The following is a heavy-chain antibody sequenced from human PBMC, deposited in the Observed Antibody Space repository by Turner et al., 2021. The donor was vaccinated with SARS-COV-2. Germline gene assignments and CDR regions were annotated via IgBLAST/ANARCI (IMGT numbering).Heavy chain of an antibody. J-gene: IGHJ6*02. D-gene: IGHD3-3*01. CDR1: GFSVSSNY. V-gene: IGHV3-53*02. CDR2: MYSGGST. CDR3: ARDDDVWSGYHHYVMVV. Sequence: EVQLVETGGRLIELGCSLRLSCAASGFSVSSNYISWVRQARSNELEWVSLMYSGGSTYYADSVKGRSPISRDKSKITLYLQKNSLRAEYTAVYYCARDDDVWSGYHHYVMVVWGQGTTVTVSS.